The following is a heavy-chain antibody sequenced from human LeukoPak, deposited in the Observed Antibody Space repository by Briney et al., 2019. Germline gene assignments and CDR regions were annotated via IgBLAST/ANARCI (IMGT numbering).Heavy chain of an antibody. CDR3: ARHELLWSGEFPYYFDY. D-gene: IGHD3-10*01. CDR2: IYYSGST. CDR1: GFTFSSYA. Sequence: GSLRLSCAASGFTFSSYAMSWIRQPPGKGLEWIGYIYYSGSTNYNPSLKSRVTISVDTSKNQFSLKLSSVTAADTAVYYCARHELLWSGEFPYYFDYWGQGTLVTVSS. J-gene: IGHJ4*02. V-gene: IGHV4-59*08.